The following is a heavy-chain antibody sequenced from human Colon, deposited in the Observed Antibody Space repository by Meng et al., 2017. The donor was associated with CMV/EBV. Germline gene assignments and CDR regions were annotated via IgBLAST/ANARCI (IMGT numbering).Heavy chain of an antibody. V-gene: IGHV1-2*02. CDR2: INPNSGGT. Sequence: ASVKVSCKASGYTFTSYDINWVRQAPGQGLEWMGWINPNSGGTNYAQKFQGRVTMTRDTSISTACMELSRLRSDDTAVYYCARVQNWNYGRYYYYGMDVWGQGTTVTVSS. J-gene: IGHJ6*02. D-gene: IGHD1-7*01. CDR3: ARVQNWNYGRYYYYGMDV. CDR1: GYTFTSYD.